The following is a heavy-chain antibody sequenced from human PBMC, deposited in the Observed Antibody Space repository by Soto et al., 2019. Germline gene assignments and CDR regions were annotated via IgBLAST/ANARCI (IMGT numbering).Heavy chain of an antibody. CDR1: GFTFSSYS. Sequence: GGSLRLSCAASGFTFSSYSMNWVRQAPGKGLEWVSYISSSSSTIYYADSVKGRFTISRDNAKNSLYLQMNSLRDEDTAVYYCAREGTVLRYFDWSIKFDYWGQGTLVTAPQ. CDR3: AREGTVLRYFDWSIKFDY. D-gene: IGHD3-9*01. J-gene: IGHJ4*02. V-gene: IGHV3-48*02. CDR2: ISSSSSTI.